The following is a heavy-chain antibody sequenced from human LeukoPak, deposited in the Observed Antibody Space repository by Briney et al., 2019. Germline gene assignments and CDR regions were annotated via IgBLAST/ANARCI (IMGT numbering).Heavy chain of an antibody. CDR2: ISAYNGNT. CDR1: GYTFTSYG. D-gene: IGHD2-2*02. V-gene: IGHV1-18*01. J-gene: IGHJ6*03. CDR3: ASTYCSSTSCYNYYMDV. Sequence: ASVKVPCKASGYTFTSYGISWVRQAPGQGLEWMGWISAYNGNTNYAQKLQGRVTMTTDTSTSTAYMELRSLRSDDTAVYYCASTYCSSTSCYNYYMDVWGKGTTVTVSS.